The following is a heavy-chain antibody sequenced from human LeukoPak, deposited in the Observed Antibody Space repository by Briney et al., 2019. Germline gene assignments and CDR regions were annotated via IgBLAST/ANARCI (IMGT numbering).Heavy chain of an antibody. D-gene: IGHD3-3*01. V-gene: IGHV1-18*04. J-gene: IGHJ6*02. Sequence: ASVKVSCKASGYTFTSYYMHWVRQAPGQGLEWMGWISAYNGNTNYAQKLQGRVTMTTDTSTCTAYMELRSLRSDDTAVYYCARVPRPYYDFWSGYSPYGMDVWGQGTTVTVSS. CDR2: ISAYNGNT. CDR1: GYTFTSYY. CDR3: ARVPRPYYDFWSGYSPYGMDV.